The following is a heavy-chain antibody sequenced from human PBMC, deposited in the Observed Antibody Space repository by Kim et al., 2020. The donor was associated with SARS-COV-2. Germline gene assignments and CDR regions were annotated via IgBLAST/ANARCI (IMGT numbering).Heavy chain of an antibody. D-gene: IGHD3-3*01. CDR2: IIPIFGTA. CDR1: GGTFSSYA. CDR3: ASNFPFTIFGVVTPEEYYYYGMDV. V-gene: IGHV1-69*13. Sequence: SVKVSCKASGGTFSSYAISWVRQAPGQGLEWMGGIIPIFGTANYAQKFQGRVTITADESTSTAYMELSSLRSEDTAVYYCASNFPFTIFGVVTPEEYYYYGMDVWGQGTTVTVSS. J-gene: IGHJ6*02.